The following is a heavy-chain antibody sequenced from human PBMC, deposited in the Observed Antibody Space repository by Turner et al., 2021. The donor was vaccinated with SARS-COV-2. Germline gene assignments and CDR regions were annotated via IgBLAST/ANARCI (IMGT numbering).Heavy chain of an antibody. D-gene: IGHD3-16*01. Sequence: EVQLVESGGGLIQPGGSLRLSCAASGFTVSSNYMSWVRQAPGKGLEWVGHIASNTDGGATYYAAHVKGRFTIARDDSKTTLFLQMTSLKAEDTAVYYCVGAFLGNWGQGTLVTVSS. CDR1: GFTVSSNY. CDR2: IASNTDGGAT. J-gene: IGHJ4*02. CDR3: VGAFLGN. V-gene: IGHV3-15*04.